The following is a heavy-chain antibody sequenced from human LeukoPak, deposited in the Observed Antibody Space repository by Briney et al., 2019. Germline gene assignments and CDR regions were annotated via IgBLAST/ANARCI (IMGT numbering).Heavy chain of an antibody. J-gene: IGHJ6*03. Sequence: ASVKVSCKASGYTFTGYYMHWVRQAPGQGLEWMGWISGFSGNTKYAQKFQGRLTMTTDTSTSTAYMELRSLRSDDSAVYYCARGYCSSTTCPPPLTLESSYYYYYMDVWGKGTTVTVSS. CDR1: GYTFTGYY. V-gene: IGHV1-18*04. CDR2: ISGFSGNT. CDR3: ARGYCSSTTCPPPLTLESSYYYYYMDV. D-gene: IGHD2/OR15-2a*01.